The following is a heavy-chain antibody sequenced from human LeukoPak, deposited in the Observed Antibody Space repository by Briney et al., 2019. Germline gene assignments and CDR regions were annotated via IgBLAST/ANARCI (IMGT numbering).Heavy chain of an antibody. V-gene: IGHV3-48*01. Sequence: SLRLSCAASGFTFSSYSMNWVRQAPGKGLEWVSYISSSSSTIYYADSVKGRFTISRDNAKNSLYLQMNSLRAEDTAVYYCARAKGGSTDYWGQGTLVTVSS. CDR1: GFTFSSYS. CDR3: ARAKGGSTDY. J-gene: IGHJ4*02. D-gene: IGHD1-26*01. CDR2: ISSSSSTI.